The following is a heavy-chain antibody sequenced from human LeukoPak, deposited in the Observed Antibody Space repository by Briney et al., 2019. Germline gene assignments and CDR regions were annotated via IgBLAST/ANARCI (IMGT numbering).Heavy chain of an antibody. CDR3: AKDRGRQWLTIGVFDY. CDR1: GFTFSSYA. CDR2: ISGSGGST. Sequence: GSLRLSCAASGFTFSSYAMSWVRQAPGKGLEWVSAISGSGGSTYYADSVKGRFTISRDNSKNTLYLQMNSLRAEDTAVYYCAKDRGRQWLTIGVFDYWGQGTLVTVSS. D-gene: IGHD6-19*01. J-gene: IGHJ4*02. V-gene: IGHV3-23*01.